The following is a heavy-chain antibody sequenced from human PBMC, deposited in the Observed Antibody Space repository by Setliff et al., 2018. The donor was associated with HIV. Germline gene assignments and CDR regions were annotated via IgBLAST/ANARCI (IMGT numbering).Heavy chain of an antibody. CDR3: ARDLGGDYGSGI. CDR2: INHSGST. Sequence: SETLPLTCAVYGGSFSGYCWSWIRQPPGKGLEWIGEINHSGSTNYNPSLNSRVTMSVDKSKNQFSLKLSSVTAADTAVYYCARDLGGDYGSGIWGQGTLVTVS. J-gene: IGHJ4*02. D-gene: IGHD3-10*01. CDR1: GGSFSGYC. V-gene: IGHV4-34*01.